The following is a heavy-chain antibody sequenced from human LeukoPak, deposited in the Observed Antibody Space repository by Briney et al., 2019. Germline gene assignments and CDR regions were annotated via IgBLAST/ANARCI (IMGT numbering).Heavy chain of an antibody. Sequence: SETLSLTCTVSGGSISISNYYWGWIRQPPGKGLEWIGSMSYSGRTYYNPSLKTRVTVSLDTSKNQFSLKLSSVTAADTAVYYCARHPYYAIAHVDVWGKGTTVTISS. J-gene: IGHJ6*04. CDR1: GGSISISNYY. CDR3: ARHPYYAIAHVDV. D-gene: IGHD2/OR15-2a*01. V-gene: IGHV4-39*01. CDR2: MSYSGRT.